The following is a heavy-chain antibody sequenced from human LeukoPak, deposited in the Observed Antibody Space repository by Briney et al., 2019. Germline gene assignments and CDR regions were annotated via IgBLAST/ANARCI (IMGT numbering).Heavy chain of an antibody. CDR2: ISKSGDDT. J-gene: IGHJ1*01. CDR1: GFDFSTYA. Sequence: PGGSLRLSCAASGFDFSTYAMHWVRLTPGKGLEFVSAISKSGDDTSYGNDVKGRFTISRDNIKNTVDLEMGSLRVDGTGIYYCARIPEYWGQGTVVTVSS. V-gene: IGHV3-64*01. CDR3: ARIPEY. D-gene: IGHD2-2*01.